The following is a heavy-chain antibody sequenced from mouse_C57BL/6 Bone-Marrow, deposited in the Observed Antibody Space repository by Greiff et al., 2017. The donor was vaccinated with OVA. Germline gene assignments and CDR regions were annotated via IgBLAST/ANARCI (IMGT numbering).Heavy chain of an antibody. J-gene: IGHJ2*01. D-gene: IGHD1-1*01. CDR1: GYTFTSYW. CDR2: IHPSDSDT. Sequence: VKLQESGAELVKPGASVKVSCKASGYTFTSYWMHWVKQRPGQGLEWIGRIHPSDSDTNYNQKFKGKATLTVDKSSSTAYMQLSRLTSEDSAVYYCARRGRDYYGSMRYYFDYWGQGTTRTVSS. V-gene: IGHV1-74*01. CDR3: ARRGRDYYGSMRYYFDY.